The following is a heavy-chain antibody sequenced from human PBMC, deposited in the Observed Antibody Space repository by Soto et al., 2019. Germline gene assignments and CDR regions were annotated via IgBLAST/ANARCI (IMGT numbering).Heavy chain of an antibody. CDR2: TYYRSKWYN. D-gene: IGHD3-10*01. CDR3: ARGEGGLLWFGELLGWFDP. CDR1: GDSVSSNSAA. Sequence: QSQTLSLTCAISGDSVSSNSAAWNWIRQSPSRGLEWLGRTYYRSKWYNDYAVSVKSRITINPDTSKNQFSLQLNSVTPEDTAVYYCARGEGGLLWFGELLGWFDPWGQGTLVTVSS. J-gene: IGHJ5*02. V-gene: IGHV6-1*01.